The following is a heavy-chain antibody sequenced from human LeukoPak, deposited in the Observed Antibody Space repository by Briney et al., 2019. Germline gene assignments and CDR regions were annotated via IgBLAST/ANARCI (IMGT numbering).Heavy chain of an antibody. Sequence: SETLSPTCTVSGGSISSSSYYWGWIRQPPGKGLEWIGSIYYSGSTYYNPSLKSRVTISVDTSKNQFSLKLSSVTAADTAVYYCARARGQQLVTWGQGTLVTVSS. CDR2: IYYSGST. J-gene: IGHJ4*02. CDR3: ARARGQQLVT. D-gene: IGHD6-13*01. CDR1: GGSISSSSYY. V-gene: IGHV4-39*01.